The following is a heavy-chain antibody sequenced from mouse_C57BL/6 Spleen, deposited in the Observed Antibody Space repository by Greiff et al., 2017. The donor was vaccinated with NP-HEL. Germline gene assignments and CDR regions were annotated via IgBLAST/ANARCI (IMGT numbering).Heavy chain of an antibody. CDR1: GYTFTSYW. Sequence: QVQLQQPGAELVKPGASVKLSCKASGYTFTSYWMPWVKQRPGQGLEWIGEIDPSDSYTNYNQKFKGKATLTVDTSSSTAYMQLSSLTSEDSAVYYCARGNYGSAWGQGTTLTVSS. CDR2: IDPSDSYT. CDR3: ARGNYGSA. V-gene: IGHV1-50*01. J-gene: IGHJ2*01. D-gene: IGHD1-1*01.